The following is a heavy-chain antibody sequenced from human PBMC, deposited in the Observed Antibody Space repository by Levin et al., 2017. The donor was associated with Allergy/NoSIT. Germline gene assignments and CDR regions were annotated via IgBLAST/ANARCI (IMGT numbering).Heavy chain of an antibody. CDR2: IYPGDSET. V-gene: IGHV5-51*01. CDR1: GYKFTSHW. CDR3: GRPHGGLYGDSSPFDS. D-gene: IGHD3-16*01. J-gene: IGHJ4*02. Sequence: GESLKISCYASGYKFTSHWIGWVRQMPGKGLEWMWVIYPGDSETRYSPSFQGQVTISADKSISTAYLQWSSLKASDTAMYYCGRPHGGLYGDSSPFDSWGQGTPVIVSS.